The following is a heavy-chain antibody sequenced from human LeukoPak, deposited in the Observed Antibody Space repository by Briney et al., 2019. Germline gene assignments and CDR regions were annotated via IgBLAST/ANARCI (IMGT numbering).Heavy chain of an antibody. D-gene: IGHD2-2*01. CDR1: GFTFSSYA. CDR2: ISGSGGST. J-gene: IGHJ4*02. CDR3: AKHPSRSIVVVPAAIDY. V-gene: IGHV3-23*01. Sequence: TGGSLRLSCAASGFTFSSYAMSWVRQAPGKGLEWVSAISGSGGSTYYADSVKGRFTISRDNSKNTLYLQMNRLRAEDTAVYYCAKHPSRSIVVVPAAIDYWGQGTLVTVSS.